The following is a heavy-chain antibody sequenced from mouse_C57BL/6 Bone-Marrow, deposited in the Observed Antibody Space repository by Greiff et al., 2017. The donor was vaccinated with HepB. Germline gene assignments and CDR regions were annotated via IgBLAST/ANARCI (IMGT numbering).Heavy chain of an antibody. CDR3: ARLYYGYDGSYYFDD. V-gene: IGHV5-6*01. CDR2: ISSGGSYT. CDR1: GFTFSSYG. Sequence: EVKLVESGGDLVKPGGSLKLSCAASGFTFSSYGMSWVRQTPDKRLEWVATISSGGSYTYYPDSVKGRFTISRDNAKNTLYLQMSSLKSEDTAMYYCARLYYGYDGSYYFDDWGQGTTLTVSS. J-gene: IGHJ2*01. D-gene: IGHD2-2*01.